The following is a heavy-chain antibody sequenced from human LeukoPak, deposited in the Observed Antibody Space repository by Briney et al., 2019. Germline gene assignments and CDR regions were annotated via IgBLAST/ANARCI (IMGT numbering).Heavy chain of an antibody. CDR1: GYTFTGYY. J-gene: IGHJ6*02. CDR3: ASCSGGSCYYYYGMDV. Sequence: ASVKVSCKASGYTFTGYYMHWVRQAAGQGLEWMGWINPNSGGTNYAQKFQGRVTMTRDTSISTAYMELSRLRSDDTAVYYCASCSGGSCYYYYGMDVWGQGTTVTVSS. V-gene: IGHV1-2*02. D-gene: IGHD2-15*01. CDR2: INPNSGGT.